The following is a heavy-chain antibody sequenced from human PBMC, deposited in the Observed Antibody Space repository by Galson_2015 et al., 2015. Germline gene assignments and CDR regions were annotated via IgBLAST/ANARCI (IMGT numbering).Heavy chain of an antibody. Sequence: SVKVSCKASGGTFSSYAISWVRQAPGQGLEWMGGIIPIFGTANYAQKFQGRVTITADESTSTAYMELSSLRSEDTAVYYCAREEAAAAPGSFYGMDVWGQGTTVTVSS. CDR2: IIPIFGTA. CDR1: GGTFSSYA. CDR3: AREEAAAAPGSFYGMDV. J-gene: IGHJ6*02. D-gene: IGHD6-13*01. V-gene: IGHV1-69*13.